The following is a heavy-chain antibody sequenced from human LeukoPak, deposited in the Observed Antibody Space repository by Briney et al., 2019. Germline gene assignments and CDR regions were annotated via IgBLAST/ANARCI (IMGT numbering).Heavy chain of an antibody. CDR2: ISYDGSNK. CDR1: GFTFSSYA. Sequence: PGGSLRLSCAASGFTFSSYAMHWVRQAPGKGLEWVAVISYDGSNKYYADSVKGRFTISRDNSKNTLYLQMNSLRAEDTAVYYCAKERDGSFDYWGQGTLVTVSS. V-gene: IGHV3-30*04. D-gene: IGHD5-24*01. CDR3: AKERDGSFDY. J-gene: IGHJ4*02.